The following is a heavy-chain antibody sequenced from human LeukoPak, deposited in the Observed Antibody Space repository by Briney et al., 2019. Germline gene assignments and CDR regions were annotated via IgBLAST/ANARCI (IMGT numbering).Heavy chain of an antibody. J-gene: IGHJ4*01. D-gene: IGHD2-21*01. Sequence: NPGGSLRLSCAASGFTFSDYYMSWIRQAPGKGLEFVSSISYSSSYIYYADSVKGRFTISRDNAKNSLYLQMNSLRAEDTAVYYCARSPLYCGVDCYYFDYWGHGTLVTVSS. CDR3: ARSPLYCGVDCYYFDY. V-gene: IGHV3-11*06. CDR2: ISYSSSYI. CDR1: GFTFSDYY.